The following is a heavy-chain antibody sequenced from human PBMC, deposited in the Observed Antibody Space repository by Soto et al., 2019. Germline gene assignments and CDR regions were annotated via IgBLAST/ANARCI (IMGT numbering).Heavy chain of an antibody. CDR1: GFTFSDYY. Sequence: GGSLRLSCAASGFTFSDYYMSWIRQAPGKGLEWVSYISSSGSTIYYADSVKGRFTISRDNAKNSLYLQMNSLRAEDTAGYYCARDTPAEFGADENPGFDYWGQGTLVTVSS. CDR2: ISSSGSTI. CDR3: ARDTPAEFGADENPGFDY. D-gene: IGHD3-10*01. V-gene: IGHV3-11*01. J-gene: IGHJ4*02.